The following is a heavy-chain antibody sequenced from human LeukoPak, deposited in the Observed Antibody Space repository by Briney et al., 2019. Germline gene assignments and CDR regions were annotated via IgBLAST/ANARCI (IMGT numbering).Heavy chain of an antibody. Sequence: GGSLRLSCAASGFTFSSYWMHWVRQAPGKGLVWVSRINSDGSSTSYADSVKGRFTISRDNAKNSLYLQMNSLRAEDTAVYYCARSPDRRFYGSGSYYTDYWGQGTLVTVSS. J-gene: IGHJ4*02. CDR1: GFTFSSYW. D-gene: IGHD3-10*01. CDR2: INSDGSST. CDR3: ARSPDRRFYGSGSYYTDY. V-gene: IGHV3-74*01.